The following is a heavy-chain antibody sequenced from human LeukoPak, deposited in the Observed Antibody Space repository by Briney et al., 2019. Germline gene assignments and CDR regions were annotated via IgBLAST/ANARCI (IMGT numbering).Heavy chain of an antibody. CDR1: GFTFSNAW. CDR3: TTAPARIDY. J-gene: IGHJ4*02. CDR2: IKSKTEGGTT. V-gene: IGHV3-15*01. Sequence: GGSLRLSCAASGFTFSNAWMSWVRQAPGKGLEWTGRIKSKTEGGTTDYAAPVKGRFTISRDDSKNTLYLQMNSPKTEDTAVYYCTTAPARIDYWGQGTLVIVSS. D-gene: IGHD6-25*01.